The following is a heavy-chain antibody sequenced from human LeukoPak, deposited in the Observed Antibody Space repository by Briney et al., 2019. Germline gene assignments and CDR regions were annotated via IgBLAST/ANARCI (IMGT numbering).Heavy chain of an antibody. CDR1: GFTFSSYW. D-gene: IGHD6-19*01. CDR3: ARDDGYSSGWYWLGASGGTHNWFDP. J-gene: IGHJ5*02. CDR2: IKQDESEK. Sequence: GGSLRLSCIASGFTFSSYWMSWVRQAPGRGLEWVAIIKQDESEKYYVASVKGRFTISRDNAKNSLYLQMNSLRAEDSAVYYCARDDGYSSGWYWLGASGGTHNWFDPWGQGTLVTVSS. V-gene: IGHV3-7*01.